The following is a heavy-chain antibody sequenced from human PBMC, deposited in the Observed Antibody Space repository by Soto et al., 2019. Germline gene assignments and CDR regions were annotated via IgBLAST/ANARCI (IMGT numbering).Heavy chain of an antibody. CDR3: ARGFEGGYDLDY. CDR1: GGTFSSYT. D-gene: IGHD5-12*01. V-gene: IGHV1-69*02. CDR2: IIPILGIA. J-gene: IGHJ4*02. Sequence: QVQLVQSGAEVKKPGSSVKVSCKASGGTFSSYTISWVRQAPGQGLEWMGRIIPILGIANYAQKFQGRVTITADKSTSTADMELSSLRSEDTAVYYWARGFEGGYDLDYWGQGTLVTVSS.